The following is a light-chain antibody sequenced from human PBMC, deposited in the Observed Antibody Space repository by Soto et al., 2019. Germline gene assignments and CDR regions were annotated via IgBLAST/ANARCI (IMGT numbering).Light chain of an antibody. J-gene: IGLJ2*01. Sequence: QSVLTQPPSASGTPGQRFTVSCSGSRSNIGSNTVNWYQQFPGTAPKLLIYSSNQRPSGVTDRCSGSKSGTSASLAISGLQSEDEADYYCAAWDASRSGPVFGGGTKLTVL. V-gene: IGLV1-44*01. CDR3: AAWDASRSGPV. CDR1: RSNIGSNT. CDR2: SSN.